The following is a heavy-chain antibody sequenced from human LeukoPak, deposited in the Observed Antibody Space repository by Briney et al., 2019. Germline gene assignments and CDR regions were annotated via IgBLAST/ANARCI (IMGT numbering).Heavy chain of an antibody. Sequence: GASVKVSCKASGYTSTSYDINWVRQATGQGLEWMGWMNPNSGNTGYAQKFQGRVTMTRNTSISTAYMELSSPRSEDTAVYYCARNLITIFGVVIQAFAYWGQGTLVTVSS. J-gene: IGHJ4*02. CDR2: MNPNSGNT. D-gene: IGHD3-3*01. CDR1: GYTSTSYD. CDR3: ARNLITIFGVVIQAFAY. V-gene: IGHV1-8*01.